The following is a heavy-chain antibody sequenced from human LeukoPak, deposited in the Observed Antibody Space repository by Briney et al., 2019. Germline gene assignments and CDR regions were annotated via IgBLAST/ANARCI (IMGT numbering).Heavy chain of an antibody. CDR2: INTDGTVT. CDR1: GFTFSRYW. Sequence: GGSLRLPCAASGFTFSRYWMLWVRQAPGKGLESVSRINTDGTVTTYADSVKGRFTVSRDNADNTMFLQMNSVRDEDTAVYYCAAKQWLAPPPDSWGQGTPVTVSS. J-gene: IGHJ4*02. CDR3: AAKQWLAPPPDS. V-gene: IGHV3-74*01. D-gene: IGHD6-19*01.